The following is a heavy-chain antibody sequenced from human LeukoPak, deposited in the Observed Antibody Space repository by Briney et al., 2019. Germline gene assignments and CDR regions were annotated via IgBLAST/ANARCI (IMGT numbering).Heavy chain of an antibody. CDR3: AKALAN. CDR1: GFTFSSYA. CDR2: INHNGNNT. J-gene: IGHJ4*02. Sequence: GGSLRLSCGASGFTFSSYAMSWVRQAPGKGLEWVSTINHNGNNTYYADSVKGRFTISRDNFKNTLYLQMNSLRADDTAVYYCAKALANWGQGTLVTVSS. V-gene: IGHV3-23*01.